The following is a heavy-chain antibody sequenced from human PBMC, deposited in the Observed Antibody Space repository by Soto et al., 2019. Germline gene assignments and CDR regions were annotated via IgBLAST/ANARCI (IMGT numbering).Heavy chain of an antibody. CDR3: AKGTFDWLPPFDY. J-gene: IGHJ4*02. CDR2: IVGSGGST. V-gene: IGHV3-23*01. Sequence: EVQLLESGGGVVQPGGSLRLSCAASGFTFSSYAMSWVRQAPGKGLEWVSAIVGSGGSTYYADSVQGRFTISRDNSKNTLYLQMNSLRAEDTAVYYCAKGTFDWLPPFDYWGQGTLVTVSS. CDR1: GFTFSSYA. D-gene: IGHD3-9*01.